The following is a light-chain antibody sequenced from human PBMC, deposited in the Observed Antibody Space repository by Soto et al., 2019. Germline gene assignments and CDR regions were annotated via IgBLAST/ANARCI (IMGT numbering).Light chain of an antibody. CDR1: SIDVGGYNY. CDR2: DVT. V-gene: IGLV2-14*01. CDR3: SSYSSTSTLYV. Sequence: QSALTQPASVSGSPGQSITISCTGTSIDVGGYNYVSWYQQHPDKAPKLMIYDVTNRPSGVSNRFSGSKSGNTASLTISGLQAEDEADCFCSSYSSTSTLYVFGTGTKLTVL. J-gene: IGLJ1*01.